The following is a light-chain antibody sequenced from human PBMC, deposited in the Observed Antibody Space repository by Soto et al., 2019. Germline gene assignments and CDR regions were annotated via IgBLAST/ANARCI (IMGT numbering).Light chain of an antibody. V-gene: IGLV2-23*01. CDR3: CSYAGSNSWI. Sequence: QSALTQPASVSGSPGQSITISCTASSSDVGSYNLVSWYQQHPGKAPKVIIYEGTKRPSGISNRFSGSRSGNTASLTISGLQGEDEAEYYCCSYAGSNSWIFGGGTKVTVL. J-gene: IGLJ2*01. CDR2: EGT. CDR1: SSDVGSYNL.